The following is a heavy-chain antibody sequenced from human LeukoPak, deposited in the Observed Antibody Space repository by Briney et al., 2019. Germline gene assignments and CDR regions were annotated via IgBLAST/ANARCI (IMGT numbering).Heavy chain of an antibody. J-gene: IGHJ4*02. V-gene: IGHV3-21*01. CDR2: ISSSSSYI. CDR1: GFTFSSYS. Sequence: SGGSLRLSCAASGFTFSSYSMNWVRQAPGKGLEGVSSISSSSSYIYYADSVKGRFTIYRDNAKNSLYLQMNSLRAEDTAVYYCARDPTAYSSGWFMGVLLWGQGTLVTVSS. CDR3: ARDPTAYSSGWFMGVLL. D-gene: IGHD6-19*01.